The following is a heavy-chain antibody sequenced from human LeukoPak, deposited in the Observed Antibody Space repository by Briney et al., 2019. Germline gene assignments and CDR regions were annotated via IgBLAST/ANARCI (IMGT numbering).Heavy chain of an antibody. V-gene: IGHV1-2*02. Sequence: AASVKVSCKASGYTFTGYYMHWVRQAPGQGLEWMGWINPNSGGTNYAQKFQGRVTMTRDTSISTAYMELSRLRSDDTAVYYCARARSSWIYDAFDIWGQGTMVTVSS. CDR1: GYTFTGYY. J-gene: IGHJ3*02. CDR3: ARARSSWIYDAFDI. D-gene: IGHD6-13*01. CDR2: INPNSGGT.